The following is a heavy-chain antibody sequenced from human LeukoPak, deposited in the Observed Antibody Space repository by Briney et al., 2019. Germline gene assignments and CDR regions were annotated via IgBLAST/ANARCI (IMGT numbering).Heavy chain of an antibody. V-gene: IGHV3-30*04. J-gene: IGHJ4*02. D-gene: IGHD4-17*01. Sequence: GGSLRLSCAASGFTFSSYAMHWVRQAPGKGLEWVAVISYDGSNKYYADSVKGRFTISRDNSKNTLYLQMNSLRAEDTAVYYCAREPYGDYDSLDYWGQGTLVTVSS. CDR1: GFTFSSYA. CDR3: AREPYGDYDSLDY. CDR2: ISYDGSNK.